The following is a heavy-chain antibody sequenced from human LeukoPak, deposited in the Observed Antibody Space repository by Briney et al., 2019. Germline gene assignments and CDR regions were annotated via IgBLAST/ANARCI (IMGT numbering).Heavy chain of an antibody. CDR3: ARDYRGGDCYSCYYGMDV. V-gene: IGHV1-69*13. D-gene: IGHD2-21*02. Sequence: GASVKVSCKASGGTFSSYAISWVRQAPGQGLEWMGGIIPIFGTANYAQKFQGRVTITADESTSTAYMEPSSLRSEDTAVYYCARDYRGGDCYSCYYGMDVWGQGTTVTVSS. J-gene: IGHJ6*02. CDR1: GGTFSSYA. CDR2: IIPIFGTA.